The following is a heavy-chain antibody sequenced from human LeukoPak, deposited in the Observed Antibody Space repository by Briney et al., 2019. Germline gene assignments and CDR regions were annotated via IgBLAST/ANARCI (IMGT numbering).Heavy chain of an antibody. V-gene: IGHV3-23*01. J-gene: IGHJ4*02. D-gene: IGHD2-15*01. CDR3: AKGGTSGGSCYFDY. CDR1: GFTFSNYA. CDR2: LNDRGRTT. Sequence: GYLRLSCAASGFTFSNYAMTWVRQAPGKGLEWVSGLNDRGRTTDYTGSVKGRFNISRDNSKNTLYLQMNSLRAEDTAIYYCAKGGTSGGSCYFDYWGQGSLVSVSS.